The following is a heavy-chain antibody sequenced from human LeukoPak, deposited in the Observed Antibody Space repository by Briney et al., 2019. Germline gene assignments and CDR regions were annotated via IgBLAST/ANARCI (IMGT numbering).Heavy chain of an antibody. CDR3: ARSHLGIYYFDY. Sequence: SSETLSLTCAVYGGSFSGYYWTWIRQPPGKGLEWIGEINHSGNTDYNPSLKSRVTILVDMSKNQFSLKLSSVTAADTAVYYCARSHLGIYYFDYWGQGTLVTVSS. CDR1: GGSFSGYY. V-gene: IGHV4-34*01. J-gene: IGHJ4*02. CDR2: INHSGNT. D-gene: IGHD6-13*01.